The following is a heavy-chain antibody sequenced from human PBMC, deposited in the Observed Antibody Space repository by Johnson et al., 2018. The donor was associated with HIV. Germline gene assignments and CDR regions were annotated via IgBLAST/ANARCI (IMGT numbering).Heavy chain of an antibody. CDR3: AKDPYSGSPIDI. CDR1: GFTFDDYG. J-gene: IGHJ3*02. CDR2: ISWNSGSI. V-gene: IGHV3-20*04. D-gene: IGHD1-26*01. Sequence: EVQLVESGGGVVRPGGSLRLSCAASGFTFDDYGMSWVCQAPGKGLEWVSGISWNSGSIGYADSVKGRFTISRDNSKNTLYLQMNSLRAEDTAVYYCAKDPYSGSPIDIWGQGTMVTVSS.